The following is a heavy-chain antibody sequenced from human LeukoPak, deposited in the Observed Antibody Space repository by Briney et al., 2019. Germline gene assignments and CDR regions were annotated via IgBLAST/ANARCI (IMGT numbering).Heavy chain of an antibody. Sequence: SVKVSCKASGGTFSSYAISWVRQAPGQGLEWMGGIIPIFGTANYAQKFQGRVTITADESTSTAYMELSSLRSGDTAVYYCARGLYYDSSGYYSNYYYYYMDVWGKGTTVTISS. CDR1: GGTFSSYA. V-gene: IGHV1-69*13. CDR2: IIPIFGTA. CDR3: ARGLYYDSSGYYSNYYYYYMDV. D-gene: IGHD3-22*01. J-gene: IGHJ6*03.